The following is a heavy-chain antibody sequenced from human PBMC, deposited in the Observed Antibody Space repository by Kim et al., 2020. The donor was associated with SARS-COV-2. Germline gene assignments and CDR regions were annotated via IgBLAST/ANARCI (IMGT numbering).Heavy chain of an antibody. Sequence: SVKVSCKASGGTFSSYAISWVRQAPGQGLEWMGGIIPIFGTANYAQKFQGRVTITADESTSTAYMELSSLRSEDTAVYYCARDRADPPNYYGSGSYFGYFQHWGQGTLVTVSS. J-gene: IGHJ1*01. CDR2: IIPIFGTA. CDR3: ARDRADPPNYYGSGSYFGYFQH. CDR1: GGTFSSYA. V-gene: IGHV1-69*13. D-gene: IGHD3-10*01.